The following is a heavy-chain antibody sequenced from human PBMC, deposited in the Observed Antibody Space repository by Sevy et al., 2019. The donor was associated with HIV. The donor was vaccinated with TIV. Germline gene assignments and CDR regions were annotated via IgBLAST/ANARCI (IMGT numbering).Heavy chain of an antibody. CDR3: AAGTGWLIDY. D-gene: IGHD3-22*01. J-gene: IGHJ4*02. CDR2: IKQDGSEK. CDR1: GFTFSNYW. Sequence: GGSLRLSCAASGFTFSNYWMNWVRQAPGKGLEWVAIIKQDGSEKYDVDSVKGRFTVSRENAKNSLYLQMDRLRADDTAVYYCAAGTGWLIDYWGQGTLVTVSS. V-gene: IGHV3-7*01.